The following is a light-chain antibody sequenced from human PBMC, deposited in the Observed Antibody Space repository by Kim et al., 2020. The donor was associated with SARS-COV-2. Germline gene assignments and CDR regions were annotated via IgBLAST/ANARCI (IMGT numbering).Light chain of an antibody. CDR3: QKYNSAPWT. J-gene: IGKJ1*01. V-gene: IGKV1-27*01. CDR2: GAS. CDR1: QGISYF. Sequence: SVGDIVTINFRASQGISYFLAWYQQEPGKVPKHLIFGASALQPGVPSRFSGTGAGTEFTLTINSLQPEDVATYYCQKYNSAPWTFGQGTKVDIK.